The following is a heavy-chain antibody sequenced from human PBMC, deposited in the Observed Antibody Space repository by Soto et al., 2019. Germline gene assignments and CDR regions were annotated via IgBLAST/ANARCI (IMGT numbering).Heavy chain of an antibody. Sequence: VQLVESGGGLVQPGGSLKLSCAASGFTFSGSAMHWVRQASGKGLEWVGRIRSKANSYATAYAASVKGRFTISRDDSKNTAYLQMNSLETEDTAVYYCTSPYCSDTSCYAFDYWGQGTLVTVSS. CDR3: TSPYCSDTSCYAFDY. J-gene: IGHJ4*02. CDR2: IRSKANSYAT. CDR1: GFTFSGSA. D-gene: IGHD2-2*01. V-gene: IGHV3-73*01.